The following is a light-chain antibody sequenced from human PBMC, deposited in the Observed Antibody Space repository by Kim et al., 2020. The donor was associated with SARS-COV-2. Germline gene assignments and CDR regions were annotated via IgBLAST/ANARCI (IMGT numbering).Light chain of an antibody. V-gene: IGKV4-1*01. CDR3: QQYFGTPLT. Sequence: DIVMTQSPDSLAVSLGERATINCKSSQNILYNSNNENYLAWYQQKPGQPPKLLIYWASTREAGVPDRFSGSGSGTDFTLTISSLQAEDVAVYYCQQYFGTPLTFGGGTKVDIK. CDR1: QNILYNSNNENY. J-gene: IGKJ4*01. CDR2: WAS.